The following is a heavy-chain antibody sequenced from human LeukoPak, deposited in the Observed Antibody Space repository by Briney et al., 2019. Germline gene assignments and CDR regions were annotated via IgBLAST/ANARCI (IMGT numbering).Heavy chain of an antibody. CDR2: ISYDGSNK. V-gene: IGHV3-30-3*01. D-gene: IGHD3-9*01. J-gene: IGHJ4*02. CDR1: GFTFSVCA. Sequence: GRSLRLSCAASGFTFSVCAMHWIRQPPGRGLEWVAVISYDGSNKYYADSVKGRVTISRDDGKNTLYLHMNSLRDDDTAVYYCATDQRYAFDYWGQGILVTVSS. CDR3: ATDQRYAFDY.